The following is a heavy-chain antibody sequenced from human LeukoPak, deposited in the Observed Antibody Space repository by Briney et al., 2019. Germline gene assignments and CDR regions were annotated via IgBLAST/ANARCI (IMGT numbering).Heavy chain of an antibody. V-gene: IGHV4-4*02. J-gene: IGHJ4*02. CDR2: IYHSGST. Sequence: SETLSLTCAVSGGSISSSNWWTWVRQPPGKGXXWIGEIYHSGSTNYNPSLKSRVTISVDKSKNQFSLKLSSVTAADMAVYYCARDLATAGFQDHWGQGTLVTVSS. CDR3: ARDLATAGFQDH. CDR1: GGSISSSNW. D-gene: IGHD6-13*01.